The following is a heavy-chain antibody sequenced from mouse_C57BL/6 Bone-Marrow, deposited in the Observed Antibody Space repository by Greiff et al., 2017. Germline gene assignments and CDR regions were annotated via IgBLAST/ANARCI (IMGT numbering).Heavy chain of an antibody. D-gene: IGHD1-1*01. CDR2: IYPRDGST. J-gene: IGHJ2*01. CDR3: ARDYGSSYLFDY. Sequence: VQLVESGPELVKPGASVKLSCKASGYTFTSYDINWVKQRPGQGLEWIGWIYPRDGSTTYNEKFKGKATLTVDTSSSTAYMELHSLTSEDSAVYFWARDYGSSYLFDYWGQGTTLTVSS. V-gene: IGHV1-85*01. CDR1: GYTFTSYD.